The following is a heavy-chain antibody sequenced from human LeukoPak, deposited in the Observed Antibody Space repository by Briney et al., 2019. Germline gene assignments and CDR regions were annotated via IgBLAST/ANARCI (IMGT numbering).Heavy chain of an antibody. Sequence: PSETLSLTCTVPGGSISSSSHYWGWIRQPPGKGLEWIGSIYYSGITYYNPSLRSRVTISVDTSKNQFSLKLSSVTTTDTAVYYCHFKYCSSSTCFYYFDYWGQGTLVTVSS. CDR2: IYYSGIT. D-gene: IGHD2-2*01. CDR1: GGSISSSSHY. V-gene: IGHV4-39*01. CDR3: HFKYCSSSTCFYYFDY. J-gene: IGHJ4*02.